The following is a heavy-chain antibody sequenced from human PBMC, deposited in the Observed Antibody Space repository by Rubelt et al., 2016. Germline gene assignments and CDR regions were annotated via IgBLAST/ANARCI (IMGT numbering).Heavy chain of an antibody. V-gene: IGHV4-38-2*02. Sequence: QLQLLESGPGLVKPSETLSLTCTVSGASISSNYFWGWIRQPPGKGLEWIGSICESVTTYYNPSLRSRVTISVDASKNQFLRNLTAWTAADTAIYYGARDPPGGCSGGSCTRYFDYWGQGTLVTVSS. CDR2: ICESVTT. J-gene: IGHJ4*02. CDR3: ARDPPGGCSGGSCTRYFDY. D-gene: IGHD2-15*01. CDR1: GASISSNYF.